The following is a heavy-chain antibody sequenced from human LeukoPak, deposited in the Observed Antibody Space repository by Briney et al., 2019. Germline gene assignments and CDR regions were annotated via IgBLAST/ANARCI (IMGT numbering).Heavy chain of an antibody. D-gene: IGHD4-23*01. CDR3: ARGPPPYGGNYRFGY. CDR1: GLTVTNAW. V-gene: IGHV3-21*01. J-gene: IGHJ4*02. CDR2: ISSSSSYI. Sequence: GGSLRLSCSASGLTVTNAWMNWVRQAPGKGLEWVSSISSSSSYIYYADSVKGRFTISRDNAKNSLYLQMNSLRAEDTAVYYCARGPPPYGGNYRFGYWGQGTLVTVSS.